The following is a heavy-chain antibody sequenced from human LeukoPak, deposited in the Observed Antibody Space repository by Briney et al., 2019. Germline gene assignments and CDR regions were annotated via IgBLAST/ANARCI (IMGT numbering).Heavy chain of an antibody. Sequence: GGSLRLSCAASGCTVSSNYMSWVRQAPGKGLEWVSVIYSGGSTYYADSVKGRFTISRDNSKNTLYLQMNSLRAEDTAVYYCARDGLAGMFDYWGQGTLVTVSS. CDR3: ARDGLAGMFDY. V-gene: IGHV3-66*01. CDR2: IYSGGST. D-gene: IGHD6-19*01. CDR1: GCTVSSNY. J-gene: IGHJ4*02.